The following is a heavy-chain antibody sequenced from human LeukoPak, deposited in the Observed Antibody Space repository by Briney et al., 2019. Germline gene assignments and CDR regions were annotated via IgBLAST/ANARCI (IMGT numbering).Heavy chain of an antibody. V-gene: IGHV1-69*13. CDR1: GGTFSSYA. D-gene: IGHD3-22*01. CDR2: IIPIFGTA. Sequence: SVKVSCKASGGTFSSYAISWVRQAPGQGLEGMGGIIPIFGTANYAQKFQGRVTITADESTSTAYMELSSLRSEDTAVYYCARSTMIVVVSHFDYWGQGTLVTVSS. CDR3: ARSTMIVVVSHFDY. J-gene: IGHJ4*02.